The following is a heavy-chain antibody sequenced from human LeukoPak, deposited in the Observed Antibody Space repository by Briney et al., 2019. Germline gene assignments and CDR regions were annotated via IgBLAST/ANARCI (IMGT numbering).Heavy chain of an antibody. J-gene: IGHJ3*02. CDR3: ARSAGYGAFDI. D-gene: IGHD5-18*01. CDR2: IYQSGST. CDR1: GYSISRDYY. Sequence: SETLSLTCTVSGYSISRDYYWGWIRQPPGKGLEWIGYIYQSGSTYYNPSLKSRVTISLDRSKNQFSLKLSSVTAADTAVYYCARSAGYGAFDIWGQGTMVTVSS. V-gene: IGHV4-38-2*02.